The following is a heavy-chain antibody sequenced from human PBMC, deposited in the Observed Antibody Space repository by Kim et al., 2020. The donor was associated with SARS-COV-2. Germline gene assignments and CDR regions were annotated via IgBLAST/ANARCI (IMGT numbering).Heavy chain of an antibody. CDR3: ASEVIFGVVIIYGMDV. CDR1: GGSISSSSYY. D-gene: IGHD3-3*01. CDR2: IYYSGST. Sequence: SETLSLTCTVSGGSISSSSYYWGWIRQPPGKGLEWIGSIYYSGSTYYNPSLKSRVTISVDTSKNQFSLKLSSVTAADTAVYYCASEVIFGVVIIYGMDVWGQGTTVTVSS. V-gene: IGHV4-39*01. J-gene: IGHJ6*02.